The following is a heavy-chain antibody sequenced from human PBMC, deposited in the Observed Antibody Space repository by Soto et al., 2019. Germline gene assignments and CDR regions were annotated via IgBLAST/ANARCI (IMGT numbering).Heavy chain of an antibody. CDR3: ARDKAYSSSWAKRYYFDY. D-gene: IGHD6-13*01. Sequence: PSQTLSLTCAISGDSVSSNSAAWNWIRQSPSRGLEWLGRTYYRSKWYNDYAVSVKSRITINPDTSKNQFSLQLNSVTPEDTAVYYCARDKAYSSSWAKRYYFDYWGQGTLVTVSS. CDR1: GDSVSSNSAA. J-gene: IGHJ4*02. V-gene: IGHV6-1*01. CDR2: TYYRSKWYN.